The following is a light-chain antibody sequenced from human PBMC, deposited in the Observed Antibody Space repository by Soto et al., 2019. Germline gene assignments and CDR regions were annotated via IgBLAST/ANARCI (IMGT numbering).Light chain of an antibody. Sequence: EIVLTQSPGTLSLSPGERATLSCRASQSVSGNYLAWYRQKPGQAPRLLIYDASSRATGIPDRFSGSGSGKDFTLTISRLEPEDFTVYYCQKYGGSPPWTFGQGTKVEIK. CDR2: DAS. V-gene: IGKV3-20*01. CDR3: QKYGGSPPWT. CDR1: QSVSGNY. J-gene: IGKJ1*01.